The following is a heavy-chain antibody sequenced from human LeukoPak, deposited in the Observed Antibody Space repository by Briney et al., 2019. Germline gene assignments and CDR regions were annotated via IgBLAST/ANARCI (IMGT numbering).Heavy chain of an antibody. CDR2: INPNSGGT. Sequence: GASVKVSCKASGYTFTGYYMHWVRQAPGQGLEWMGWINPNSGGTNYAQKFQGRVTMTRDTSISTAYMELSRLRSDDTAVYYCARGPPAGYSGYDLGYYYYYMDVWGKGTTVTVSS. J-gene: IGHJ6*03. CDR1: GYTFTGYY. D-gene: IGHD5-12*01. V-gene: IGHV1-2*02. CDR3: ARGPPAGYSGYDLGYYYYYMDV.